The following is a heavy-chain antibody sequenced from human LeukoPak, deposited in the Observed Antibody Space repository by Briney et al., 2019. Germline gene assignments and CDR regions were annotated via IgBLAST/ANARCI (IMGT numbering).Heavy chain of an antibody. CDR2: ISGSGGST. Sequence: GGSLRLSCAASGSTFSSYAMSWVRQAPGKGLEWVSAISGSGGSTYYADSVKGRFTISRDNSKNTLYLQMNSLRAEDTAVYYCAKDLRKRLGELSPEDYWGQGTLVTVSS. CDR1: GSTFSSYA. D-gene: IGHD3-16*02. V-gene: IGHV3-23*01. J-gene: IGHJ4*02. CDR3: AKDLRKRLGELSPEDY.